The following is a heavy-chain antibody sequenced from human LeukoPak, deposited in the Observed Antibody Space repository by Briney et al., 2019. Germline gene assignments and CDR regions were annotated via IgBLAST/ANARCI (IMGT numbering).Heavy chain of an antibody. J-gene: IGHJ3*02. V-gene: IGHV3-21*01. Sequence: GGSLRLSCAAFGFTFSNYNMNWVRQAPGKGLEWVSSISSSSSYIYYADSVKGRFTISRDNAKNSLYLQMNGLRAEDTAVYYCARDCAPEAFDIWGQGAMVTVAS. D-gene: IGHD1-14*01. CDR2: ISSSSSYI. CDR1: GFTFSNYN. CDR3: ARDCAPEAFDI.